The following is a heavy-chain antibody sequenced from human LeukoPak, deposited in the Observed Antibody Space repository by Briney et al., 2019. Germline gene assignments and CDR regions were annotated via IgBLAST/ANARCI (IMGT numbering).Heavy chain of an antibody. CDR1: GYSFTRHW. J-gene: IGHJ4*02. CDR3: ARRKDYDILTGSSQYYFDY. D-gene: IGHD3-9*01. Sequence: GESLKISCKGSGYSFTRHWIGWVRQMPGKGLEWMGIIYPGDSDTRYSPSFLGQVTISADKSISTAYLQWSSLKASDTAMYFCARRKDYDILTGSSQYYFDYWGQGTLVTVPS. V-gene: IGHV5-51*01. CDR2: IYPGDSDT.